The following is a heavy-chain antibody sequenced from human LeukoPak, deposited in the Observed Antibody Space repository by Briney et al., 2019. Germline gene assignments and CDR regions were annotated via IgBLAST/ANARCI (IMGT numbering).Heavy chain of an antibody. CDR2: IYYSGST. CDR3: ARMGPAAAGIVD. Sequence: SETLSLTCTVYGGSISSYYWSWIRQPPGKGLEWIGYIYYSGSTNYNPSLKSRVTISVDRSKNQFSLKLSSVTAAATAVYYCARMGPAAAGIVDWGQGTLVTVSS. CDR1: GGSISSYY. V-gene: IGHV4-59*08. J-gene: IGHJ4*02. D-gene: IGHD6-13*01.